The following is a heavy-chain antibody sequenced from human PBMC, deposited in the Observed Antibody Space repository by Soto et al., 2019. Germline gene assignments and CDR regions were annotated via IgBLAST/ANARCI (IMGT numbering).Heavy chain of an antibody. CDR3: ARGYSSSWYNWFDP. CDR2: INHSGST. J-gene: IGHJ5*02. V-gene: IGHV4-34*01. D-gene: IGHD6-13*01. Sequence: SETLSLTCAVYGGSFSGYYWSWIRQPPGKGLEWIGEINHSGSTNYNPSLKSRVTISVDTSKNQFSLKLSSVTAADTAVYYCARGYSSSWYNWFDPWGQGTLLTVSS. CDR1: GGSFSGYY.